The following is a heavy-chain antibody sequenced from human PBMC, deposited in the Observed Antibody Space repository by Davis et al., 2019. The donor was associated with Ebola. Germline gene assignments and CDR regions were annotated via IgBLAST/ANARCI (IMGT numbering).Heavy chain of an antibody. CDR2: IYYSGST. V-gene: IGHV4-59*01. J-gene: IGHJ5*02. CDR3: ARVGYDFWSGYFSDNWFDP. D-gene: IGHD3-3*01. CDR1: GGSFSGYY. Sequence: SETLSLTCAVYGGSFSGYYWSWIRQPPGKGLEWIGYIYYSGSTNYNPSLKSRVTISVDTSKNQFSLKLSSVTAADTAVYYCARVGYDFWSGYFSDNWFDPWGQGTLVTVSS.